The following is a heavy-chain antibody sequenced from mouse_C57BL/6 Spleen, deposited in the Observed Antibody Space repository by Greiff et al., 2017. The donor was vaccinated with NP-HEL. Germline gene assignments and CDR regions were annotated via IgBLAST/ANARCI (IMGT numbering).Heavy chain of an antibody. CDR3: ASGVYYYGSSYEGYYAMDY. CDR1: GFNIKNTY. V-gene: IGHV14-3*01. Sequence: EVKLQESVAELVRPGASVKLSCTASGFNIKNTYMHWVKQRPEQGLEWIGRIDPANGNTKYAPKFQGKATITADTSSNTAYLQLSSLTSEDTAIYYCASGVYYYGSSYEGYYAMDYWGQGTSVTVSS. J-gene: IGHJ4*01. CDR2: IDPANGNT. D-gene: IGHD1-1*01.